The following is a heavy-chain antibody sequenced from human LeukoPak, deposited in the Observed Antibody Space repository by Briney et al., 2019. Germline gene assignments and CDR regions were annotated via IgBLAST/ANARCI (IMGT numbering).Heavy chain of an antibody. J-gene: IGHJ5*02. CDR3: ARGGSSRPRRRFDP. D-gene: IGHD6-13*01. CDR1: GGSFSGDY. CDR2: INHSGST. V-gene: IGHV4-34*01. Sequence: PSETLSLTYAVYGGSFSGDYWSWIRQHPGKGVEGIREINHSGSTNYNPSLRRRVTISVDTSKNQFSLRLSSVTAADTAVYCCARGGSSRPRRRFDPWGQGTLVTVSS.